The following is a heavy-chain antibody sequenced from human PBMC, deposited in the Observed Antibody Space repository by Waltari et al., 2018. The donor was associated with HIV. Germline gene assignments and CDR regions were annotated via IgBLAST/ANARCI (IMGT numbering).Heavy chain of an antibody. D-gene: IGHD3-16*01. V-gene: IGHV4-61*01. Sequence: QVQLQESGPGLVKPSETLSLTCTVSDGSVSSGSHCWSWIRQPPGKGLEWIGYIYYSGRTNYNPSLKSRVTISVDTSKNQCSLKLSSVTAADTAVYYCARKYDSDAFDIWGQGTMVTVSS. CDR2: IYYSGRT. CDR3: ARKYDSDAFDI. J-gene: IGHJ3*02. CDR1: DGSVSSGSHC.